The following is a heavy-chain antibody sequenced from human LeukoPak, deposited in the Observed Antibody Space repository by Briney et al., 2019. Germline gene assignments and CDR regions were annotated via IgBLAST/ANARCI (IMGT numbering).Heavy chain of an antibody. CDR1: GGSINSYD. CDR3: ARKNGYFAY. J-gene: IGHJ4*02. CDR2: VYYSGST. V-gene: IGHV4-59*01. Sequence: AETLSLTCTVPGGSINSYDWSWIRQPPGKGLEWIGYVYYSGSTDYNPSLKSRVTMSVDTSKNQFSLKLSSVTAADTAVYYCARKNGYFAYWGQGTLVTVSS. D-gene: IGHD1-1*01.